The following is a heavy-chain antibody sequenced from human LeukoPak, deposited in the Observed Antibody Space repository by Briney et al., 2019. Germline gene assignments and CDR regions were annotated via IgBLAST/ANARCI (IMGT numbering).Heavy chain of an antibody. V-gene: IGHV1-69*13. D-gene: IGHD1-1*01. CDR3: ARDLDPRNGMDV. J-gene: IGHJ6*04. CDR2: IIPLFGTA. CDR1: GHTFSSYA. Sequence: SVKVSCKASGHTFSSYAISWVRQAPGQGLEWMGGIIPLFGTANYAQKFQGRVTITADESTSTDYMELSSVRSGDTAVYYCARDLDPRNGMDVWGKGTTVTVSA.